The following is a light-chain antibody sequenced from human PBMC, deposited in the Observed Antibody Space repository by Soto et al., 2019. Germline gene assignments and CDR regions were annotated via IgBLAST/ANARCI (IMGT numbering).Light chain of an antibody. J-gene: IGKJ1*01. CDR3: QQYGSSFRT. V-gene: IGKV3-20*01. Sequence: EIVLTQSPGTLSLSPGEGATLSCRASQSVTNNYLAWYQQRPGQAPRLLIYRASSRAAGIPDRFSGGGSGTDFTLTINRLEPEDFAMYYCQQYGSSFRTFGQGTKVDIK. CDR2: RAS. CDR1: QSVTNNY.